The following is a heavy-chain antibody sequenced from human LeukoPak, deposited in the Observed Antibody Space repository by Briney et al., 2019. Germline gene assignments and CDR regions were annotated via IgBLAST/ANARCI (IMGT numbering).Heavy chain of an antibody. CDR1: GFTFSSYS. Sequence: GGSLRLSCAASGFTFSSYSMNWVRQAPGKGLEWVSSISSSSSYIYYADSVKGRFTISRDNAKNSLYLQMNSLRAEDTAVYYCARVEPPDFWSGYYTGLYFDYWGQGTLATASS. J-gene: IGHJ4*02. CDR2: ISSSSSYI. D-gene: IGHD3-3*01. CDR3: ARVEPPDFWSGYYTGLYFDY. V-gene: IGHV3-21*01.